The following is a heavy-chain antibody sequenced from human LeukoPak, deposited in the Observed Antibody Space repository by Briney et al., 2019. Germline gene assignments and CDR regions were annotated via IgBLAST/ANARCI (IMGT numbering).Heavy chain of an antibody. D-gene: IGHD3-10*01. CDR2: IRVSGGST. CDR1: GFTFSSYA. V-gene: IGHV3-23*01. CDR3: WNIVLLGFGIGD. J-gene: IGHJ4*02. Sequence: GGSLRLSCAASGFTFSSYAMSWVRQAPGKGLEWVSAIRVSGGSTYYADSVKGRFTISKDNSKNTLYLQMNSLRAEDTAFYYCWNIVLLGFGIGDGGEGTLVTVSS.